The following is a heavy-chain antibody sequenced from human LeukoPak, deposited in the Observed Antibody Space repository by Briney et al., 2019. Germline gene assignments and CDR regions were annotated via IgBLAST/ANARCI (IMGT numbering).Heavy chain of an antibody. Sequence: ASVKVSCKASGYTFTSYYMHWVRQAPGQGLEWMGIINPSGGSTSYAQKFQGRVTMTGDTSTSTVYMELSSLRSEDTAVYYCARVLRFLEWSYPLGYWGQGTLVTVSS. CDR2: INPSGGST. CDR3: ARVLRFLEWSYPLGY. V-gene: IGHV1-46*01. J-gene: IGHJ4*02. CDR1: GYTFTSYY. D-gene: IGHD3-3*01.